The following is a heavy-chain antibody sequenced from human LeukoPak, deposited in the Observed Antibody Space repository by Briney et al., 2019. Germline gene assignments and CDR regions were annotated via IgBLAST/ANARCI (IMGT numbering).Heavy chain of an antibody. CDR2: ISSSGSTI. CDR3: ARPGTHVGFDY. V-gene: IGHV3-48*03. Sequence: GGSLRLSCAASGFTFSSYEVNWVRQAPGKGLEWVSYISSSGSTIYYADSVKGRFTISRDNAKNSLYLQMNSLRAEDTAVYYCARPGTHVGFDYWGQGTLVTVSS. CDR1: GFTFSSYE. D-gene: IGHD1-1*01. J-gene: IGHJ4*02.